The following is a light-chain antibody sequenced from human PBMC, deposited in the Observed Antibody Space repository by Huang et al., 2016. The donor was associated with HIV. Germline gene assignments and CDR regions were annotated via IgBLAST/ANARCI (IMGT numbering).Light chain of an antibody. Sequence: EVLMTQSPDILSVSPGVRATFSCRASQNVGSNLAWYQQRPGQAPRRLICAASTPATGVPARCSGGGSGTEFTLTISRLQSEDFATYYCQQYNTWPPWAFGQGTTVEI. CDR1: QNVGSN. J-gene: IGKJ1*01. V-gene: IGKV3-15*01. CDR2: AAS. CDR3: QQYNTWPPWA.